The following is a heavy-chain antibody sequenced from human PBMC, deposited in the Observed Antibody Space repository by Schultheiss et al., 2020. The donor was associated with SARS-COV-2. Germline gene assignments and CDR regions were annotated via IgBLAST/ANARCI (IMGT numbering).Heavy chain of an antibody. D-gene: IGHD1-26*01. V-gene: IGHV4-31*03. Sequence: SETLSLTCTVSGGSISSGGYYWSWIRQHPGKGLEWIGYIYYSGSTYYNPSLKSRVTISVDTSKNQFSLKLSSVTAADTALYYCARAGEWELHFDYWGQGTLVTVSS. CDR1: GGSISSGGYY. J-gene: IGHJ4*02. CDR3: ARAGEWELHFDY. CDR2: IYYSGST.